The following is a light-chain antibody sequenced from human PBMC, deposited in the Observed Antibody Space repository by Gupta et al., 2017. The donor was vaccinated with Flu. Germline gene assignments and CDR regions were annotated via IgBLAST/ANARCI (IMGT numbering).Light chain of an antibody. Sequence: PGQTANINRSGEKLKDQCASWYQEHPGQPPTLVFYRHTKRPSGIPALLSGSNSGNTLTLTISGTQAGGESVYYCQAWENGASVFGGGAQVTGP. CDR1: KLKDQC. V-gene: IGLV3-1*01. CDR3: QAWENGASV. J-gene: IGLJ2*01. CDR2: RHT.